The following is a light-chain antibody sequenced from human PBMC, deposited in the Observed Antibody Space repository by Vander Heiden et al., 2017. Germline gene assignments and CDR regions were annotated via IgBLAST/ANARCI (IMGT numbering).Light chain of an antibody. Sequence: DIVLTQSPLSLPVPPGEPASISCRSSQSLLHSNGYNYLDWYLQKPGQSPQLLIYLGSNRASGVPDRFSGRGSGTDFTLKISRVEAEDVGVYYCMQALQTPLTFGGGTKVEIK. V-gene: IGKV2-28*01. J-gene: IGKJ4*01. CDR3: MQALQTPLT. CDR1: QSLLHSNGYNY. CDR2: LGS.